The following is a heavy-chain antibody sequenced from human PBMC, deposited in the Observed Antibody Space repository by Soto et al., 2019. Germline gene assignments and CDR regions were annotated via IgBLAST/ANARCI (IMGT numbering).Heavy chain of an antibody. Sequence: SETLSLTCTVSGGSISNYYWSWIRQSPEKGLNWIGYIYYTGSTNYNPSLKSRVTISVDTSKNQFSLKLSSVTAADTAVYYCARLGDSSGYYSSYYNGMDVWGQGTTVTVSS. J-gene: IGHJ6*02. V-gene: IGHV4-59*08. CDR1: GGSISNYY. D-gene: IGHD3-22*01. CDR3: ARLGDSSGYYSSYYNGMDV. CDR2: IYYTGST.